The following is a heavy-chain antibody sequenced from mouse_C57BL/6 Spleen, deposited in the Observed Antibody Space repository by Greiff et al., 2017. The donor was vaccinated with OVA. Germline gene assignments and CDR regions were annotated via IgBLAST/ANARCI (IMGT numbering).Heavy chain of an antibody. J-gene: IGHJ2*01. CDR3: ARPHDGFYYFDY. CDR2: IYPGSGNT. Sequence: LVESGPELVKPGASVKISCKASGYSFTSYYIHWVKQRPGQGLEWIGWIYPGSGNTKYNEKFKGKATLTADTSSSTAYMQLSSLTSEDSAVYYCARPHDGFYYFDYWGQGTTLTVSS. V-gene: IGHV1-66*01. CDR1: GYSFTSYY. D-gene: IGHD2-3*01.